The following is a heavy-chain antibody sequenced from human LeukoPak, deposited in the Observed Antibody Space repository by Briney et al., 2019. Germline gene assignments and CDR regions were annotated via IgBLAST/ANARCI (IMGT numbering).Heavy chain of an antibody. CDR2: FDPEDGET. V-gene: IGHV1-24*01. J-gene: IGHJ6*02. D-gene: IGHD3-10*01. Sequence: ASVKVSCKVSGYTLTELSMHWVRQAPGKGLEWMGGFDPEDGETIYAQKFQGRVTMTEDTSSDKAYMELSSLRSEDTAVYYCATAEARARGVIISDLYYYYGMDVWGQGTTVTVSS. CDR3: ATAEARARGVIISDLYYYYGMDV. CDR1: GYTLTELS.